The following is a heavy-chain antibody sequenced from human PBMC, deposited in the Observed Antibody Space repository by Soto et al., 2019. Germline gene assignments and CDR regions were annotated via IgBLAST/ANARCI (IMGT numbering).Heavy chain of an antibody. CDR3: ARGDRLLWCGEKVYYGMDV. Sequence: ASVKVSCKASGYTFTNYGISWVRQAPGQGLEWMGWINPNSGGTNYAQKFQGWVTMTRDTSISTAYMELSRLRSDDTAVYYCARGDRLLWCGEKVYYGMDVWGQGTTVTVSS. D-gene: IGHD3-10*01. CDR2: INPNSGGT. CDR1: GYTFTNYG. J-gene: IGHJ6*02. V-gene: IGHV1-2*04.